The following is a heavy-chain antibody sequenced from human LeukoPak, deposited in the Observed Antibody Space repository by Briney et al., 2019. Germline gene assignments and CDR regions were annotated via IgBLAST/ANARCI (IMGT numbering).Heavy chain of an antibody. CDR1: GFTFSSYD. Sequence: GGSLRLSCAASGFTFSSYDMHWVRQATGKGLEWVSAIGTAGDTYYPGSVKGRFTISRENAKNSLYLQMNSLRAGDTAVYYCARAVLRGNWFDPWGQGTLVIVSS. V-gene: IGHV3-13*01. CDR2: IGTAGDT. J-gene: IGHJ5*02. CDR3: ARAVLRGNWFDP. D-gene: IGHD3-10*01.